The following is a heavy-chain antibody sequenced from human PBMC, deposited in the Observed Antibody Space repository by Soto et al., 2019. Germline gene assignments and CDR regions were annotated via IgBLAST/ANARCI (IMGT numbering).Heavy chain of an antibody. CDR2: ISAYNGNT. CDR3: ARVRAYGSGSYRDYYYYYMDV. CDR1: GYTFTSYG. D-gene: IGHD3-10*01. J-gene: IGHJ6*03. Sequence: ASVKVSCKASGYTFTSYGISWVRQAPGQGLEWMGWISAYNGNTNYAQKLQGRVTMTTDTSTSTAYMELRSLRSDDTAVYYCARVRAYGSGSYRDYYYYYMDVWGKGTTVTVSS. V-gene: IGHV1-18*01.